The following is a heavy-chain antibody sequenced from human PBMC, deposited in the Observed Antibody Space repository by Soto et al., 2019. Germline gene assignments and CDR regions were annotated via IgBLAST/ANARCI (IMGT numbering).Heavy chain of an antibody. CDR3: ARAYGDYVPGGWFDP. CDR2: IYYSGST. CDR1: GGSINSGGYY. V-gene: IGHV4-31*03. J-gene: IGHJ5*02. D-gene: IGHD4-17*01. Sequence: QRQLQESGPGLVKPSQTLFLTCTVSGGSINSGGYYWSWIRQHPGKGLEWIGYIYYSGSTYYNPSLRSRLTTXXDXSXXQFPLKLSSVPAADTAVYYCARAYGDYVPGGWFDPWGQGTLVTVSS.